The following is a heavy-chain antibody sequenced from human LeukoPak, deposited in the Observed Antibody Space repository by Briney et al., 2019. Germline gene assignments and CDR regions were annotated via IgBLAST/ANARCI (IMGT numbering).Heavy chain of an antibody. Sequence: PSETLSLTCGVSGGSFSGYYWSWIRQPPGKGLEWIGEINHNGITNYNPSLKSRATISADTSKKQISRGPSALTVADTAIDYCARLPGTNAYWGQGTLVTVSS. CDR3: ARLPGTNAY. J-gene: IGHJ4*02. V-gene: IGHV4-34*01. D-gene: IGHD6-13*01. CDR2: INHNGIT. CDR1: GGSFSGYY.